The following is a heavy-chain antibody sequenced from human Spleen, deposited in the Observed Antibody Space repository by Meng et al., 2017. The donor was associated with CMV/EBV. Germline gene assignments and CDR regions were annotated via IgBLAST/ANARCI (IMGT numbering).Heavy chain of an antibody. CDR3: ARNTYRHFDY. D-gene: IGHD2-21*01. J-gene: IGHJ4*02. CDR2: IYYSGST. V-gene: IGHV4-31*03. Sequence: SETLSLTCTVSGGSISSGGYYWSWIRQHPGKGLEWIGYIYYSGSTYYNPSLKSRVTISVDTSKNQFSLKLSSVTAADTAVYYCARNTYRHFDYWGQGTLVTVSS. CDR1: GGSISSGGYY.